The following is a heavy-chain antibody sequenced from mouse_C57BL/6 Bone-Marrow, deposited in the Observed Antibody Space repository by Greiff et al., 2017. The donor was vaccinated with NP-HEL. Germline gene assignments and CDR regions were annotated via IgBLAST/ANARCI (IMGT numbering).Heavy chain of an antibody. V-gene: IGHV14-4*01. CDR2: IDPENGDT. J-gene: IGHJ2*01. CDR3: TTWYYGSGYFDY. Sequence: EVKLMESGAELVRPGASVKLSCTASGFNIKDDYMHWVKQRPEQGLEWIGWIDPENGDTEYASKFQGKATITAGTSSNTAYLQLSSLTSEDTAVYYCTTWYYGSGYFDYWGQGTTLTVSS. D-gene: IGHD1-1*01. CDR1: GFNIKDDY.